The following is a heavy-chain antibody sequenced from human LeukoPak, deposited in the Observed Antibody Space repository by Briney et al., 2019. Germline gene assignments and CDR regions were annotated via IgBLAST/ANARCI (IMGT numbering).Heavy chain of an antibody. J-gene: IGHJ4*02. D-gene: IGHD5-18*01. Sequence: GGSLRLSCAASGFTFSSYSMNWVRQVPGKGLEWVSSISSSSSYIYYADSVKGRFTISRDNAKNSLYLQMNSLRAEDTAVYYCARDKSAMVDITYFDYWGQGTLVTVSS. CDR3: ARDKSAMVDITYFDY. V-gene: IGHV3-21*01. CDR1: GFTFSSYS. CDR2: ISSSSSYI.